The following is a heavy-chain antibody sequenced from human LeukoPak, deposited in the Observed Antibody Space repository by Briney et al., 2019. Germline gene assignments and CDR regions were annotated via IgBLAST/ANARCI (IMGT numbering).Heavy chain of an antibody. D-gene: IGHD3-10*01. CDR3: AKVIRGGYGMDV. CDR1: GSTFSSFG. Sequence: RGSMRLSCAASGSTFSSFGMNWVRQAPGKGLEWVSYISDSSSITYYADSVKGRFTISRDNAKNSLSLQLNSLRDEDTAVYFCAKVIRGGYGMDVWGQGTTVTVSS. CDR2: ISDSSSIT. V-gene: IGHV3-48*02. J-gene: IGHJ6*02.